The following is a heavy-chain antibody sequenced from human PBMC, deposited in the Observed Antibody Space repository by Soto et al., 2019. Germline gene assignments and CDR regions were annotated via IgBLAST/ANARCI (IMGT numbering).Heavy chain of an antibody. CDR1: GTPITGDY. J-gene: IGHJ5*02. D-gene: IGHD2-2*01. CDR3: ARGRHCTSTSCFGFPSIWFDP. V-gene: IGHV4-59*01. CDR2: IYYTGST. Sequence: PSETLSLTCTVSGTPITGDYWGWIRQPPGTASEYIGHIYYTGSTRYNPSLTSRVTISLDTSREQFSLKLTSVTAADTAVYYCARGRHCTSTSCFGFPSIWFDPWGQGTLVTVS.